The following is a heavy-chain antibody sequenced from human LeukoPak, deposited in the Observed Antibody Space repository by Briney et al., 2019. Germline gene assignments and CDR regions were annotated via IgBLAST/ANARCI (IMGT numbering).Heavy chain of an antibody. CDR2: ISGSGGST. CDR3: ARVSGDSSGYRERDNWFDP. V-gene: IGHV3-23*01. D-gene: IGHD3-22*01. CDR1: GFTFSSYG. Sequence: PGGSLRLSCAASGFTFSSYGMSWVRQAPGKGLEWVSAISGSGGSTYYADSVKGRFTISRDNSKNTLYLQMNSLRSEDTAVYYCARVSGDSSGYRERDNWFDPWGQGTLDTVSS. J-gene: IGHJ5*02.